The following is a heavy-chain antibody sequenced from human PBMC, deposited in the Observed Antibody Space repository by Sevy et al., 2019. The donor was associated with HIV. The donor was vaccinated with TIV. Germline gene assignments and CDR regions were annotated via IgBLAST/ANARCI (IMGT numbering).Heavy chain of an antibody. V-gene: IGHV6-1*01. D-gene: IGHD2-15*01. Sequence: SQTLSLTCAISGDSVSSNSAAWNWIRQSPSRGLEWLGRTYYRSKWYNDYAVSVKSRITINPDTSNNQFSLQLNSVTPEDTAVYYCARAGGGGYCSGGSCYSSYYYIYGMDVWGQGTTVTVSS. CDR3: ARAGGGGYCSGGSCYSSYYYIYGMDV. CDR2: TYYRSKWYN. J-gene: IGHJ6*02. CDR1: GDSVSSNSAA.